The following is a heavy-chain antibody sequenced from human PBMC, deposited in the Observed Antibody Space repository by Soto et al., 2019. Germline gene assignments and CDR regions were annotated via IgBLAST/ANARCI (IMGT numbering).Heavy chain of an antibody. J-gene: IGHJ3*02. V-gene: IGHV3-23*01. Sequence: PGGSLRLSCAASGFTFSSSSMNWVRQAPGGGLEWVSSISGSGDSTYYADSVKGRFTISRDNSKNTLYLQMNSLRAEDTAVYYCARDQGQRWLVDAFDIWGQGTMVTVSS. CDR3: ARDQGQRWLVDAFDI. D-gene: IGHD5-12*01. CDR1: GFTFSSSS. CDR2: ISGSGDST.